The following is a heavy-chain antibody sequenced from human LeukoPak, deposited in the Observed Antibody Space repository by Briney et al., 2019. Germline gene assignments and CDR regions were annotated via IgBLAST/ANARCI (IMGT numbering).Heavy chain of an antibody. CDR2: IYYSGST. D-gene: IGHD1-14*01. CDR3: ARVITQGGWFDP. V-gene: IGHV4-31*03. CDR1: GGSVSSSSYY. Sequence: SETLSLTCTVSGGSVSSSSYYWSWIRQHPGKGLEWIGYIYYSGSTYYNPSLKSRVTISVDTSKNQFSLKLSSVTAADTTVYYCARVITQGGWFDPWGQGTLVTVSS. J-gene: IGHJ5*02.